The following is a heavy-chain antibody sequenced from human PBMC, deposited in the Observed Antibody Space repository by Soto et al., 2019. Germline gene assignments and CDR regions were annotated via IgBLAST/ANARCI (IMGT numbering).Heavy chain of an antibody. CDR1: GFTFSSYA. D-gene: IGHD2-15*01. CDR3: AKDLVFCNSGSCSTDWYFDL. Sequence: EVQLLESGGGLVQPGGSLRLSCAASGFTFSSYAMSWVRQAPEEGLKWVSAISDTGGRTYYADSVKGRFTISRDNSKNTLYLEMNSLRAEDTAIYYCAKDLVFCNSGSCSTDWYFDLWGRGTLVTVSS. J-gene: IGHJ2*01. V-gene: IGHV3-23*01. CDR2: ISDTGGRT.